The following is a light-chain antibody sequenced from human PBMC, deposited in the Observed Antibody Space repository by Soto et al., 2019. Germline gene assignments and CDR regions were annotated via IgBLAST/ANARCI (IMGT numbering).Light chain of an antibody. CDR1: TSNIGTFY. CDR3: SAWDDNLNAYV. Sequence: QLVLTQPPSASSTPGQTVTISCSGSTSNIGTFYVYWYQHLPGAAPKLLIYLVDQRASGVSDRFSGSKSGTSASLAINGLRSDDEDDYYCSAWDDNLNAYVFGSGTKVTVL. CDR2: LVD. V-gene: IGLV1-47*02. J-gene: IGLJ1*01.